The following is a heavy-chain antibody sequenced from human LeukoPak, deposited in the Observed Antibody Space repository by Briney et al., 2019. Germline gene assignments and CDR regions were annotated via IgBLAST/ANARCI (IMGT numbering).Heavy chain of an antibody. J-gene: IGHJ4*02. CDR1: GFTLNNYA. D-gene: IGHD3-9*01. V-gene: IGHV3-23*01. CDR2: ISGSGGTT. Sequence: GGSLRLSCAASGFTLNNYAMTWVRQAPGQGLEWVSAISGSGGTTYYADSVRGRFTISRDNSKNTLYLQMNSLRAEDTAVYYCAKGLINDWSDLENWGQGTLVTVSS. CDR3: AKGLINDWSDLEN.